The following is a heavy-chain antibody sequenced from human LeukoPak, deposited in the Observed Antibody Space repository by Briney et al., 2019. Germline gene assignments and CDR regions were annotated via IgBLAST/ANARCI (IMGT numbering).Heavy chain of an antibody. V-gene: IGHV1-18*04. CDR3: ARSGSRLEWFGQTMGYCDN. Sequence: VASVKVSCKASGYTFTSYYMHWVRQAPGQGLEWMGWISAYNGNTNYAQNLQDRVTMTTDTSTSTAYMELRSLRSDDTAVYYCARSGSRLEWFGQTMGYCDNWGQGTLVTVSS. CDR1: GYTFTSYY. CDR2: ISAYNGNT. J-gene: IGHJ4*02. D-gene: IGHD3-10*01.